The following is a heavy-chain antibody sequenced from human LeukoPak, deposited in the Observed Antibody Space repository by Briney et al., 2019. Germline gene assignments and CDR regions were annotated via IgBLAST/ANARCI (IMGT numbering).Heavy chain of an antibody. CDR3: AKGVDASGDHTPGTEFDY. CDR2: ISGSGGRT. Sequence: GGSLRLSCAASGFTFSSYAMSWVRQAPGKGLEWVSAISGSGGRTFFADYVKGRFTISRHNSKSTLYLQMNSLRAEDTAVYFCAKGVDASGDHTPGTEFDYWGQGTLVTVSS. D-gene: IGHD2-15*01. V-gene: IGHV3-23*01. CDR1: GFTFSSYA. J-gene: IGHJ4*02.